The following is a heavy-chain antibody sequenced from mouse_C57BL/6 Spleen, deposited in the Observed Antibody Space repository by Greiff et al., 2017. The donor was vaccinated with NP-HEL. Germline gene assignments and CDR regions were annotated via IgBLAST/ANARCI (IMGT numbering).Heavy chain of an antibody. J-gene: IGHJ3*01. D-gene: IGHD1-1*01. CDR3: TPVTVVATDAY. CDR1: GFNIKDYY. Sequence: EVKLVESGAELVRPGASVKLSCTASGFNIKDYYMHWVKQRPEQGLEWIGRIDPEDGDTEYAPKFQGKATMTADTSSNTAYLQLSSLTSEDTAVYYCTPVTVVATDAYWGQGTLVTVSA. CDR2: IDPEDGDT. V-gene: IGHV14-1*01.